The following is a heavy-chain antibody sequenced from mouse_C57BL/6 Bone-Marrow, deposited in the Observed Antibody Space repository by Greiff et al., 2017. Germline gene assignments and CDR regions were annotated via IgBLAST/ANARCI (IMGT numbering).Heavy chain of an antibody. CDR3: AGHPPLRGLRLYAMDY. Sequence: EVKLQESGGDLVKPGGSLKLSCAASGFTFSSYGMSWVRQTPDKRLEWVATISSGGSYTYYPDSVKGRITMSRDNAKNTLYLQISSLKSEDTAMYYCAGHPPLRGLRLYAMDYWGQGTSGTVSS. CDR2: ISSGGSYT. D-gene: IGHD2-2*01. V-gene: IGHV5-6*01. J-gene: IGHJ4*01. CDR1: GFTFSSYG.